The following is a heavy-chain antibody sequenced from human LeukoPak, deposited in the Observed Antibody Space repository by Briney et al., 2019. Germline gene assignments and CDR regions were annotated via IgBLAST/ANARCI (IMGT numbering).Heavy chain of an antibody. CDR1: GYTFTCYY. D-gene: IGHD3-3*01. CDR3: ARASFTIFGVVILNDAFDI. Sequence: ASVKVSCKASGYTFTCYYMHWVRQAPGQGLEWMGWINPNSGGTNYAQKFQGRVTMTRDTSISTAYMELSRLRSDDTAVYYCARASFTIFGVVILNDAFDIWGQGTLVTVSS. CDR2: INPNSGGT. J-gene: IGHJ3*02. V-gene: IGHV1-2*02.